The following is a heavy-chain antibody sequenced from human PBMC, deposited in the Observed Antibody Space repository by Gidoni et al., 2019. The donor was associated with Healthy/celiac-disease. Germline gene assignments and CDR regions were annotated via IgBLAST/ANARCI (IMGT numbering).Heavy chain of an antibody. J-gene: IGHJ1*01. CDR2: INPNSGGT. CDR1: GYTITGYY. Sequence: QVQLVQCGAEVKKPGASVKVSCKASGYTITGYYMHWVRQAPGQGLEWMGWINPNSGGTNYAQKFQGWVTMTRDTSISTAYMELSRLRADDTAVYYCARGLTTAEEYFQHWGQGTLVTVSS. V-gene: IGHV1-2*04. D-gene: IGHD4-17*01. CDR3: ARGLTTAEEYFQH.